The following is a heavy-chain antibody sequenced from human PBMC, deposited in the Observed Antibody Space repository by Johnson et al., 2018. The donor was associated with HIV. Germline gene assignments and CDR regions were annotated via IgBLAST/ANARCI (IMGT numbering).Heavy chain of an antibody. J-gene: IGHJ3*02. CDR3: AKEGYNSGVGGFAI. Sequence: QLVESGGGVVQPGGSLRLSCAASGFTFSSCGMHWVRQAPGKGLEWVAFIRYDGSNKYYADSVKGRFTISRDNSKNTLYLQMNSLRAEDTAVYYCAKEGYNSGVGGFAIWGQGTMVTVSS. V-gene: IGHV3-30*02. D-gene: IGHD1-26*01. CDR1: GFTFSSCG. CDR2: IRYDGSNK.